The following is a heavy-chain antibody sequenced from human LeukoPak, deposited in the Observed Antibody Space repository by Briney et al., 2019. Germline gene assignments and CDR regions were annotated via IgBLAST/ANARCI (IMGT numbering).Heavy chain of an antibody. Sequence: ASEPLSLTCTVSGYSIISGYYWGWIRQPPGKGLEWIGSIHHSGSTYYNPSLKSRVTISVDTSKNQFSLKLSSVTAADTAVYYCARGYYDSSGYYPINFDYWGQGTLVTVSS. CDR3: ARGYYDSSGYYPINFDY. CDR2: IHHSGST. CDR1: GYSIISGYY. J-gene: IGHJ4*02. V-gene: IGHV4-38-2*02. D-gene: IGHD3-22*01.